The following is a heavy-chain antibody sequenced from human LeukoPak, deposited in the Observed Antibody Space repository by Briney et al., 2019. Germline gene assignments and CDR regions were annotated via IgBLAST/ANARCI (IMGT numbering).Heavy chain of an antibody. D-gene: IGHD6-19*01. CDR2: IYYTGAT. Sequence: PSETLSLTFTVSGGSISSYYGTWIRQPPGKGLEWVGYIYYTGATSYNPSLKSRVTISVDTSKKQFSLKLTSVTAADTAVYYCARYGGSGWVIDNWGQGTLVTVSS. CDR1: GGSISSYY. J-gene: IGHJ4*02. V-gene: IGHV4-59*08. CDR3: ARYGGSGWVIDN.